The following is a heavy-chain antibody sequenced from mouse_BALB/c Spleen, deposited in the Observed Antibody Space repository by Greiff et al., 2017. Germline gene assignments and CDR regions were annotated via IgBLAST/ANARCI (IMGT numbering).Heavy chain of an antibody. CDR2: IWSGGST. CDR3: ASMITNYYAMDY. Sequence: VKLQESGPGLVQPSQSLSITCTVSGFSLTSYGVHWVRQSPGKGLEWLGVIWSGGSTDYNAAFISRLSISKDNSKSQVFFKMNSLQANDTAIYYCASMITNYYAMDYWGQGTSVTVSS. CDR1: GFSLTSYG. J-gene: IGHJ4*01. D-gene: IGHD2-4*01. V-gene: IGHV2-2*02.